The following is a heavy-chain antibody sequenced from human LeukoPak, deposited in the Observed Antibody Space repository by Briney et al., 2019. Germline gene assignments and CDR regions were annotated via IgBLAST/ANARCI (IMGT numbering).Heavy chain of an antibody. V-gene: IGHV3-49*03. J-gene: IGHJ5*02. CDR3: TRGIVVVPAAMPVLGWFDP. D-gene: IGHD2-2*01. CDR2: IRSKAYGGAT. Sequence: QPGGSLRLSCTASGFTFGDYAMSWFRQAPGKGLEWVGFIRSKAYGGATEYAASVKGRFTISRDDSKSIAYLQMNSLKTEGTAVYYCTRGIVVVPAAMPVLGWFDPWGQGTLVTVSS. CDR1: GFTFGDYA.